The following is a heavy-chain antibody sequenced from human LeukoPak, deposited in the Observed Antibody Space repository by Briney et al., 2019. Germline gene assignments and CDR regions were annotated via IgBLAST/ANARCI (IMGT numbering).Heavy chain of an antibody. CDR3: ARQTGSGLFILP. CDR1: GGSISSSSYY. CDR2: IYYSGRT. J-gene: IGHJ4*02. D-gene: IGHD3/OR15-3a*01. Sequence: SETLSLTCTVSGGSISSSSYYWGWIRQPPGKGLEWIGTIYYSGRTSYNPSLKSQVSISIDTSKNRFSLKLTSVTAADTAVYYCARQTGSGLFILPGGQGTLVTVSS. V-gene: IGHV4-39*01.